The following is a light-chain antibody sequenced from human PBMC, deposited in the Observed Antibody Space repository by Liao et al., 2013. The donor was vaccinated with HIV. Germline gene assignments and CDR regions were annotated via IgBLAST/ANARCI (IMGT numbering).Light chain of an antibody. CDR1: NIGSKT. V-gene: IGLV3-21*04. Sequence: VLTQPPSVSEAPGKTARITCGGSNIGSKTVHWYQQKPGQAPVLVIYYDSDRPSGISERFSGSNSGNTATLTISRVEAGDEADYFCQVWDVKTGRVVFGGGTKLTVV. J-gene: IGLJ2*01. CDR2: YDS. CDR3: QVWDVKTGRVV.